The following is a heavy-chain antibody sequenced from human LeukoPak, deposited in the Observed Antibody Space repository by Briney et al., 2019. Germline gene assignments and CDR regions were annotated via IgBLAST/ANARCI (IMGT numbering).Heavy chain of an antibody. D-gene: IGHD3-10*01. J-gene: IGHJ4*02. CDR3: ARTYGSGSYPLYPDY. Sequence: GGSLRPSCAASGFTFSSYWMSWVRQAPGKGLEWVANIKQDGSEKYYVDSVKGRFTISRDNAKNSLYLQMNSLRAEDTAVYYCARTYGSGSYPLYPDYWGQGTLVTVSS. V-gene: IGHV3-7*03. CDR1: GFTFSSYW. CDR2: IKQDGSEK.